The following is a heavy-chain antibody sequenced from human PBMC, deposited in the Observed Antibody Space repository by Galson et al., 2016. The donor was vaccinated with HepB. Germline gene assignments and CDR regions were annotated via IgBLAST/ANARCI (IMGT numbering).Heavy chain of an antibody. Sequence: SETLSLTCTVSSDSMSGYYWNWIRQPPGKGLEWIGDINYSGRTNYNPSLKSQVTISVDSSKNQFFLKLTSVTAADTAVYFCARERSGGVSGRLDSGGPGALLTVSS. V-gene: IGHV4-59*01. CDR2: INYSGRT. CDR3: ARERSGGVSGRLDS. J-gene: IGHJ4*02. CDR1: SDSMSGYY. D-gene: IGHD6-25*01.